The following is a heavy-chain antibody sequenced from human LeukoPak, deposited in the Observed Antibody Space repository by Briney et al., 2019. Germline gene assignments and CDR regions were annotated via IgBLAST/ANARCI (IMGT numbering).Heavy chain of an antibody. Sequence: PSQTLSLTCAVSGGSISSGGYSCSWIRQPPGKGLEWIGYIYHSGSTYYNPSLKSRVTISVDRSKNQFSLKLSSVTAADTAVYFCARDRRFGEHRYYYYGMDVWGQGTTVTVSS. V-gene: IGHV4-30-2*01. D-gene: IGHD3-10*01. J-gene: IGHJ6*02. CDR2: IYHSGST. CDR3: ARDRRFGEHRYYYYGMDV. CDR1: GGSISSGGYS.